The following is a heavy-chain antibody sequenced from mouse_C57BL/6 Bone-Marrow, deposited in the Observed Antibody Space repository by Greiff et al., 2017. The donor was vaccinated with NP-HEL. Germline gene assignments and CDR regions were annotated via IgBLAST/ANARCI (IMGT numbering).Heavy chain of an antibody. D-gene: IGHD1-1*01. CDR2: IYPGSGST. Sequence: VQLQQSGAELVKPGASVKISCKASGYAFSSYWMNWVKQRPGQGLEWIGDIYPGSGSTNYNEKFKSKATLTVDTSSSTAYMQLSSLTSEDSAVYYCARDGLDYYYGSRYAMDYWGQGTSVTVSS. J-gene: IGHJ4*01. CDR1: GYAFSSYW. V-gene: IGHV1-55*01. CDR3: ARDGLDYYYGSRYAMDY.